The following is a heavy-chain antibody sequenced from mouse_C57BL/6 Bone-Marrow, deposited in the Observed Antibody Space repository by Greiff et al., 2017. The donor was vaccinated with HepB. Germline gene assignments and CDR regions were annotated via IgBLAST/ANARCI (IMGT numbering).Heavy chain of an antibody. V-gene: IGHV1-76*01. CDR2: IYPGSGNT. CDR1: GYTFTDYY. CDR3: AREDPWFAY. Sequence: QVQLQQSGAELAKPGASVKLSCKASGYTFTDYYINWVKQRPGQGLEWIARIYPGSGNTYYNEKFKGKATLTAEKSSSTAYMQLSSLTSEDSAVYFCAREDPWFAYWGQGTLVTVSA. J-gene: IGHJ3*01.